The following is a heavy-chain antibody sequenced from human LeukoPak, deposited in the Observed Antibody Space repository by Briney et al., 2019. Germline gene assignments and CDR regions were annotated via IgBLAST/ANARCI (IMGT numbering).Heavy chain of an antibody. J-gene: IGHJ4*02. CDR2: LNPNSGCT. Sequence: ASVKVSCKASGYTFTGYYLHWVRQAPGQGLEWMGRLNPNSGCTNYAQKFQGRVTMTRDTSISKAYMELSRLRSDDTAVYYCARVEGLRFLEWLLNYWGQGTLVTVSS. D-gene: IGHD3-3*01. V-gene: IGHV1-2*06. CDR1: GYTFTGYY. CDR3: ARVEGLRFLEWLLNY.